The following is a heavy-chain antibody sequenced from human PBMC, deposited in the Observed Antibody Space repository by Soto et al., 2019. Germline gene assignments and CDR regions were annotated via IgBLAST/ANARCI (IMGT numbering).Heavy chain of an antibody. D-gene: IGHD6-6*01. V-gene: IGHV4-61*03. CDR3: TTDLRTLARPNPRIDY. J-gene: IGHJ4*02. CDR1: GGSINSGDYY. Sequence: SETLSLTCTVSGGSINSGDYYWSWIRQPPGKGLEWIGYIYYNVNTNYNPSLKSRVTISRDDSKSTLYLQMNSLNSEDTAVYYCTTDLRTLARPNPRIDYWGQGILVTVSS. CDR2: IYYNVNT.